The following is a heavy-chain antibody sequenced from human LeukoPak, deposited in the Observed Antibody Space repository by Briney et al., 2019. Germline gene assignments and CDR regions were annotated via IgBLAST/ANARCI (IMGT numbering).Heavy chain of an antibody. D-gene: IGHD5-24*01. V-gene: IGHV4-39*01. CDR2: IYYSGST. Sequence: SETLPLTCTGSGGSISSSDYHWGCIRQPPGKGLEWIGTIYYSGSTYYNPSLKSRVTMSVDTSKNQFSLKLSSVTAADTAVYYCARYSATGDAFDIWGQGTMVTVSS. CDR3: ARYSATGDAFDI. J-gene: IGHJ3*02. CDR1: GGSISSSDYH.